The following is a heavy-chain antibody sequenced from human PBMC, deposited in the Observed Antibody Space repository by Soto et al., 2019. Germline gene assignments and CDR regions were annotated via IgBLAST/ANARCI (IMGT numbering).Heavy chain of an antibody. J-gene: IGHJ6*02. Sequence: GASVKVSCKASGYTFTSYYMHWVRQAPGQGLEWMGIINPSGGSTSYAQKFQGRVTMTRDTSTSTVYVELSSLRSEDTAVYYCARVDLRCSSTCHYYGMDVWGQGTTVTVSS. CDR1: GYTFTSYY. D-gene: IGHD2-2*01. CDR3: ARVDLRCSSTCHYYGMDV. V-gene: IGHV1-46*01. CDR2: INPSGGST.